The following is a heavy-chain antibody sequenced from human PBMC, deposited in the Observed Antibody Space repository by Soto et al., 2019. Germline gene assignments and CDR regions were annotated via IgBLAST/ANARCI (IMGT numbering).Heavy chain of an antibody. CDR1: GGCSSGYY. Sequence: SVTLSLTCAVDGGCSSGYYWSCISQPPGKGLEWIGEINHSGSTNYNPSLKSRVTISVDTSKNQFSLKLSSVTAADTAVYYCARGKSSWYGFDPWGQGTLVTVSS. V-gene: IGHV4-34*01. D-gene: IGHD6-13*01. J-gene: IGHJ5*02. CDR2: INHSGST. CDR3: ARGKSSWYGFDP.